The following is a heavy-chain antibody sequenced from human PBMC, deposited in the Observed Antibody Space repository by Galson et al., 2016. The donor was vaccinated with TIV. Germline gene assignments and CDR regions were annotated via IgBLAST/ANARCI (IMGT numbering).Heavy chain of an antibody. V-gene: IGHV1-3*01. CDR3: ARDPPYGFWTNYLPDGMDV. CDR2: INAGTGNT. CDR1: GYTFTSYA. J-gene: IGHJ6*02. D-gene: IGHD3-3*01. Sequence: SVKVSCKASGYTFTSYALHWVRQAPGQRLEWMGWINAGTGNTKYSQKFQGRVTITRDTSASTAYMELSSLRSEDTAVYYCARDPPYGFWTNYLPDGMDVWGQGTTVTVS.